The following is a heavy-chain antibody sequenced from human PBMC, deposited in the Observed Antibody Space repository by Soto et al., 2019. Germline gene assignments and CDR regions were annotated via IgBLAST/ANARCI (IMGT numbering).Heavy chain of an antibody. Sequence: GSLRLSCAASGFTFSSYGMHWVRQAPGKGLEWVAVVSYDGSNKYYADSVKGRFTISRDNSKNTLYLQMNSLRAEDTAVYYCANQHRRGSVASVQYYYGMDVWGQGTTVTVS. V-gene: IGHV3-30*18. J-gene: IGHJ6*02. CDR1: GFTFSSYG. D-gene: IGHD2-15*01. CDR2: VSYDGSNK. CDR3: ANQHRRGSVASVQYYYGMDV.